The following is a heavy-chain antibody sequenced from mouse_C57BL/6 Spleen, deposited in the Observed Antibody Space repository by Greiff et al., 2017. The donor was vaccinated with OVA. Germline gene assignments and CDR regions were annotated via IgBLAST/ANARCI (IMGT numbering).Heavy chain of an antibody. CDR1: GYAFSSSW. CDR3: AKNWDYAMDD. Sequence: VQLQESGPELVKPGASVKISCKASGYAFSSSWMTWVKQRPGKGLEWIGRIYPGDGDTNYNGKFKGKATLTADKSSSTAYMQLSSLTSEDSAVYFCAKNWDYAMDDWGQGTSVTVSS. D-gene: IGHD4-1*01. V-gene: IGHV1-82*01. CDR2: IYPGDGDT. J-gene: IGHJ4*01.